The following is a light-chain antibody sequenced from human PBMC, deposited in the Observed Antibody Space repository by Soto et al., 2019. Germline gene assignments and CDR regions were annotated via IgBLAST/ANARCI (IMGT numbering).Light chain of an antibody. CDR1: QSLLHSNGYNC. Sequence: DIVMTQSPLSLPVTPGESASISCRSSQSLLHSNGYNCLDWYLQKPGQSPQLLIYLGSNRAPGVPDRLSGSGSGTDFTLKISRVEAGDVGVYYCMQDLQTPWTFGQGTKLEI. V-gene: IGKV2-28*01. J-gene: IGKJ1*01. CDR3: MQDLQTPWT. CDR2: LGS.